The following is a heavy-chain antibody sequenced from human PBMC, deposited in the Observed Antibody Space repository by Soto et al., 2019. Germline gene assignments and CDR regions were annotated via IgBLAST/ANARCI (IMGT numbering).Heavy chain of an antibody. J-gene: IGHJ4*02. CDR3: ARAVSTKTAQFDY. CDR2: ITPSSGST. CDR1: GYTFTTYY. V-gene: IGHV1-46*01. D-gene: IGHD4-17*01. Sequence: QVQLVQSGAEVKNPGASVKISCKASGYTFTTYYMHWLRQARGQGLEWMGIITPSSGSTRYEHKSKDEDTRTTDTSTNTVYMELGSLKSEDTAVYYCARAVSTKTAQFDYWGQGTLVTVSS.